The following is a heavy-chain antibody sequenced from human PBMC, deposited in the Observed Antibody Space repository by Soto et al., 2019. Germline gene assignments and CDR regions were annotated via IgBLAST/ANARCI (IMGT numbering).Heavy chain of an antibody. CDR2: IGGGSSPI. CDR1: GFTFSDYP. Sequence: EVQLVESGGGLVQPGGSLRLSCAASGFTFSDYPMNWVRQAPGKGLEWVSYIGGGSSPIYYADSVRGRFTISRDNAKNSLYLQMNGPRDEDTAVYYCARARYSSGYDFDYWGQGTLVTVSS. CDR3: ARARYSSGYDFDY. V-gene: IGHV3-48*02. J-gene: IGHJ4*02. D-gene: IGHD5-18*01.